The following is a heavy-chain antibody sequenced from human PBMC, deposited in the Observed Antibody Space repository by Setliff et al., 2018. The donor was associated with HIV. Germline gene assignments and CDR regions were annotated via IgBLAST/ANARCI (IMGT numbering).Heavy chain of an antibody. V-gene: IGHV4-30-4*02. J-gene: IGHJ4*02. CDR3: ARGRDFDY. CDR1: GVSVSSGGYY. Sequence: SETLSLTCTVSGVSVSSGGYYWSWVRQLPGKGLEWIGYMYYNGSTYSNPSLKSRVTVSQDTSKNQFSLKLSSVTAADTAVYYCARGRDFDYWGQGTLVTVSS. CDR2: MYYNGST.